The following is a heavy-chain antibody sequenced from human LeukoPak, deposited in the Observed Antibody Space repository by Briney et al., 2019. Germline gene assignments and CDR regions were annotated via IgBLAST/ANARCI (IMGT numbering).Heavy chain of an antibody. CDR3: ARLYDAGTYCGGDCYLSAP. J-gene: IGHJ5*02. CDR1: GGSISSSSYS. Sequence: SETLSLTCTVSGGSISSSSYSWGWIRQPPGKGLEWIGSIYYSGSTYYNPSLKSRVTISVDTSKNQFSLKLSSVTAADTAVYYCARLYDAGTYCGGDCYLSAPWGQGTLVTVSS. V-gene: IGHV4-39*01. CDR2: IYYSGST. D-gene: IGHD2-21*01.